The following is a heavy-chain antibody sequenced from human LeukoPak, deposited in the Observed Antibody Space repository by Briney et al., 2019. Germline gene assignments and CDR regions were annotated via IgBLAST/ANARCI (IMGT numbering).Heavy chain of an antibody. V-gene: IGHV3-7*01. J-gene: IGHJ5*02. Sequence: GGSLRLSCAASGFTFSSYWMSWVRQAPGKGLEWVVNIKQDGSEKYYVDSVKGRFTISRDNAKNSLYLQMNSLRAEDTAVYYCARDCSSTSCYRGGFDPWGQGTLVTVSS. CDR2: IKQDGSEK. D-gene: IGHD2-2*01. CDR1: GFTFSSYW. CDR3: ARDCSSTSCYRGGFDP.